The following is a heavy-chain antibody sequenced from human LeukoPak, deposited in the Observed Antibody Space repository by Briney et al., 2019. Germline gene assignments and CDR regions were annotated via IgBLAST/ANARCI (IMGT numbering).Heavy chain of an antibody. CDR3: ARDSGGDTIFGVVIKRYGMDV. D-gene: IGHD3-3*01. CDR1: GYTFTGYH. Sequence: ASVKFSCKASGYTFTGYHMHWVRQAPGQGLEWMGWINPNSRGTNYAQKFQGRVTMTRDTSISTAYMELSRLRSDDTAVYYCARDSGGDTIFGVVIKRYGMDVWGQGTTVTVSS. CDR2: INPNSRGT. J-gene: IGHJ6*02. V-gene: IGHV1-2*02.